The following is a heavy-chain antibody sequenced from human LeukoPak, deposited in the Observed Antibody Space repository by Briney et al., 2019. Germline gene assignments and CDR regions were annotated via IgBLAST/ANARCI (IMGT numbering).Heavy chain of an antibody. V-gene: IGHV4-59*01. CDR2: IYYSGST. Sequence: SETLSLTCTVSGGSISSYYWSWIRQPPGKGLEWIGYIYYSGSTNYNPSLKSRVTISIDTSKNYFSLKLNSVIAADTAVYYCARDRPGSYWYFDLWGRGTLVTVSS. J-gene: IGHJ2*01. CDR1: GGSISSYY. D-gene: IGHD3-10*01. CDR3: ARDRPGSYWYFDL.